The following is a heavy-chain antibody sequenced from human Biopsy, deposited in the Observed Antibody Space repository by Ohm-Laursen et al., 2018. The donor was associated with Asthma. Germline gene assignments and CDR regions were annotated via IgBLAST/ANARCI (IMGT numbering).Heavy chain of an antibody. Sequence: PSETLSLTCTVSGASITSSAYYWGWIRQPPGKGLEWIGSMYYGETTYYSPSLKRRFTIPVDTSQNQFSLILSSVTAADTAVYFCARHDHRWDTYADFWGQGTLVTVTS. CDR2: MYYGETT. D-gene: IGHD2-2*01. CDR3: ARHDHRWDTYADF. CDR1: GASITSSAYY. V-gene: IGHV4-39*01. J-gene: IGHJ4*02.